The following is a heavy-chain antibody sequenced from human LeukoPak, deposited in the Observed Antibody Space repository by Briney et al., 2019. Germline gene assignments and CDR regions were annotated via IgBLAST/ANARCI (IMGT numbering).Heavy chain of an antibody. CDR2: ISSSSSYI. Sequence: GGSLRLSCAASGFTFSNAWMSWVRQAPGKGLEWVSSISSSSSYIYYADSVKGRFTISRDNAKNSLYLQMNSLRAEDTAVYYCARVRDYYGSGSSYFDYRGQGTLVTVSS. CDR3: ARVRDYYGSGSSYFDY. V-gene: IGHV3-21*01. D-gene: IGHD3-10*01. CDR1: GFTFSNAW. J-gene: IGHJ4*02.